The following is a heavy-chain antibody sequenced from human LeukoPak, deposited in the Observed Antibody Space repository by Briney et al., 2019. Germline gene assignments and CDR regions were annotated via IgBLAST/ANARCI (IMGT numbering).Heavy chain of an antibody. CDR2: IFGSGGSA. Sequence: PGGSLRLSCEASGFTFGRYAMYWVRQAPGKGLEWVAGIFGSGGSAHYADSAKGRFTISRDNSKNTVYLQINSLRAEDTAVYYCGKTTTGYSSGQKPAWPVDYWGQGTLGTVSS. D-gene: IGHD6-19*01. CDR1: GFTFGRYA. V-gene: IGHV3-23*01. CDR3: GKTTTGYSSGQKPAWPVDY. J-gene: IGHJ4*02.